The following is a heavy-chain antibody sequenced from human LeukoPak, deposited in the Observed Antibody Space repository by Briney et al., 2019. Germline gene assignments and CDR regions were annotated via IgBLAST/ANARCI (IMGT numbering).Heavy chain of an antibody. CDR2: IKRLVDGGTT. CDR3: AKQGNYGEVID. CDR1: GFTFSSYE. Sequence: PGGSLRLSCAASGFTFSSYEMNWVRQAPGKGLEWVGRIKRLVDGGTTDYAAPVTARFTISRDDSKTTVYLQMNSLKAEDTAVYYCAKQGNYGEVIDWGQGTLVTVSS. D-gene: IGHD4-17*01. J-gene: IGHJ4*02. V-gene: IGHV3-15*01.